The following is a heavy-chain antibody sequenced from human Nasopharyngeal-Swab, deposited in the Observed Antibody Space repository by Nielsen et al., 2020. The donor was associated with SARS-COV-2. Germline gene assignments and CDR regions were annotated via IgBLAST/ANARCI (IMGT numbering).Heavy chain of an antibody. CDR2: IYHSGST. V-gene: IGHV4-30-2*01. J-gene: IGHJ4*02. D-gene: IGHD2-15*01. CDR1: GGSISSGGYS. Sequence: SETLSLTCAVSGGSISSGGYSWSWIRQPPGKGLEWIGYIYHSGSTYYNPSLKSRVTISVDTSKNQFSLKLSSVTAADTAVYYCARDLDCSGGSCYSGLLWGQGTLVTVSS. CDR3: ARDLDCSGGSCYSGLL.